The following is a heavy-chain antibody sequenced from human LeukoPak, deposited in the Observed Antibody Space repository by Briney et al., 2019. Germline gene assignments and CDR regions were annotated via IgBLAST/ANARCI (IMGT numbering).Heavy chain of an antibody. CDR2: IYYSGST. Sequence: YIYYSGSTNYNPSLKSRVTISVDTSKNQFSLKLSSVTAADTAVYYCARTFGEYYYCYGMDVWGQGTTVTVSS. V-gene: IGHV4-59*01. D-gene: IGHD3-3*01. CDR3: ARTFGEYYYCYGMDV. J-gene: IGHJ6*02.